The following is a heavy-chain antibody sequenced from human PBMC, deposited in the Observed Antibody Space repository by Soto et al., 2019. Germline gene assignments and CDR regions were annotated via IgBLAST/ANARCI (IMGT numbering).Heavy chain of an antibody. V-gene: IGHV3-23*01. CDR3: AKDRVEPAAIWTGFDY. CDR1: GFTFSSFA. Sequence: LRLSCAASGFTFSSFAMSWVRQAPGKGLEWVSGIGGSGGSTYYADSVKGRFTIYRDSSKSTLYLQMNSLRAEDTAAYYCAKDRVEPAAIWTGFDYWGQGTLVTVSS. J-gene: IGHJ4*02. CDR2: IGGSGGST. D-gene: IGHD2-2*02.